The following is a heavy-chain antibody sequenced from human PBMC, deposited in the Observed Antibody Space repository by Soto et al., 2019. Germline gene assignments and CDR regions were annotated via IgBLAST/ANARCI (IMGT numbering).Heavy chain of an antibody. Sequence: GGSLRLSCAASGFTFSSYAMSWVRQAPGKGLEWVSAISGSGGSTYYADSVKGRFTISSDNSKNTLYLQMNSLRAEDTAVYYCANPGAYCGGACLSVYFDYSGQGSLVT. CDR3: ANPGAYCGGACLSVYFDY. CDR1: GFTFSSYA. J-gene: IGHJ4*02. CDR2: ISGSGGST. D-gene: IGHD2-21*02. V-gene: IGHV3-23*01.